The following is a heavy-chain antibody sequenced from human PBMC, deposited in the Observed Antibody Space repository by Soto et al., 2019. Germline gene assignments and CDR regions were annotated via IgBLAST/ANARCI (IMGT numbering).Heavy chain of an antibody. Sequence: QVHLQESGPGLLKASETLSLTCTVSGDSISGGYWNWLRQSPGEGLEWIGHISDTGTTNYSPYLKRRVFMSVDTSKTQISLKVSSVNTADTAVYYCARGRRSNSGSEPDWYLDLWGRGTLVTVSS. CDR2: ISDTGTT. CDR3: ARGRRSNSGSEPDWYLDL. J-gene: IGHJ2*01. D-gene: IGHD5-12*01. V-gene: IGHV4-59*01. CDR1: GDSISGGY.